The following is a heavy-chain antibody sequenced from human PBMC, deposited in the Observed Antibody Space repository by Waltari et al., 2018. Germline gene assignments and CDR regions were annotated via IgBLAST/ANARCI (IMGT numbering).Heavy chain of an antibody. CDR3: VCRTMATKPFDY. V-gene: IGHV4-39*07. Sequence: QLQLQESGPGLVKPSETLSLTCTVSGGSISSSSYYWGWIRQPPGKGLEWIGSIYYSGRTYYNPSLKSRVTISVDTSKNQFSLKLSSVTAADTAVYYCVCRTMATKPFDYWGQGTLVTVSS. CDR2: IYYSGRT. D-gene: IGHD5-12*01. CDR1: GGSISSSSYY. J-gene: IGHJ4*02.